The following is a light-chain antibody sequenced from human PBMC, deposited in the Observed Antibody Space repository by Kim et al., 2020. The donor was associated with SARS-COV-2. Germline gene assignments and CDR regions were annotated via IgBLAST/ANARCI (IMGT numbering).Light chain of an antibody. V-gene: IGLV3-1*01. Sequence: VSPGQTASITCSGDKVGDKYACWYQQKPGQSPVLVIYQDSKRPSGIPERFFGSNSGNTATLTISGTQAMDEADYYCQAWDSSTVVFGGGTKLTVL. CDR2: QDS. J-gene: IGLJ2*01. CDR3: QAWDSSTVV. CDR1: KVGDKY.